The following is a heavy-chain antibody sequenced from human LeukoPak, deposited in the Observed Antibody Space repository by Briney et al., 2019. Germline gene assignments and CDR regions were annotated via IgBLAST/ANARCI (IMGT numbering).Heavy chain of an antibody. CDR1: GFTFSSYE. D-gene: IGHD2-2*01. CDR2: ISSSGSTI. V-gene: IGHV3-48*03. CDR3: AREESSRDWYFDL. Sequence: GGSLRLSCAASGFTFSSYEMNWVRQAPGKGLEWVSYISSSGSTIYYADSVKGRFTISRDNAKNSLYLQMNSLRAEDTAVYYYAREESSRDWYFDLWGRGTLVTVSS. J-gene: IGHJ2*01.